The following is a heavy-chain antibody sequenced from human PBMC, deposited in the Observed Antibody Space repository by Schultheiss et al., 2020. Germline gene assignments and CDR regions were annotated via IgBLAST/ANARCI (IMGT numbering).Heavy chain of an antibody. D-gene: IGHD3-3*01. V-gene: IGHV3-64D*06. CDR1: GFTFSTYS. J-gene: IGHJ4*02. CDR3: VKGPRFRNFDY. Sequence: GGSLRLSCAASGFTFSTYSMNWVRQAPGKGLEYVSAISSNGGSTYYADSVKGRFTISRDNSKNTLYLQMSSLRAEDTAVYYCVKGPRFRNFDYWGQGTLVTVSS. CDR2: ISSNGGST.